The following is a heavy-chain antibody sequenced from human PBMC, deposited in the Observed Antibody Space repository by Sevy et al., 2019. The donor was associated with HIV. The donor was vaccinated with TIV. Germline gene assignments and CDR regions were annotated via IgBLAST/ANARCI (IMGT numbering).Heavy chain of an antibody. CDR2: IFSDANIK. D-gene: IGHD3-16*01. Sequence: GGSLRLSCAASGFTFSNYGMHWVRQAPGKGLEWVGAIFSDANIKYYVNSVKGRFATSRDNSKNTGFLQMNSLGAEETAVYSCARGGGGNWYVDLWGRGTPVTVSS. CDR3: ARGGGGNWYVDL. CDR1: GFTFSNYG. V-gene: IGHV3-33*01. J-gene: IGHJ2*01.